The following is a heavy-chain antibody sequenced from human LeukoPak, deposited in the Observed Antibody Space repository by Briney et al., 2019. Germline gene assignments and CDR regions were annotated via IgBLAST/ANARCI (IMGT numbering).Heavy chain of an antibody. D-gene: IGHD3-10*01. CDR2: IGGTT. CDR1: GFTFSSYA. Sequence: PGGSLRLSCAASGFTFSSYAMTWVRQAPGKGLEWVSAIGGTTYYADSVKGRFTISRDNSKSTLYLQMNSLRAEDTAVYYCAKESRWFGELLFFVYWGQGTLVTVSS. V-gene: IGHV3-23*01. J-gene: IGHJ4*02. CDR3: AKESRWFGELLFFVY.